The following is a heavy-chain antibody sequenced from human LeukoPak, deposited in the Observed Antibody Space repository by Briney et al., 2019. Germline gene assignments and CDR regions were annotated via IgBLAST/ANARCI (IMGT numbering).Heavy chain of an antibody. V-gene: IGHV1-18*01. D-gene: IGHD3-10*01. CDR2: ISGYNGNT. Sequence: GASVKVSRKASGYTFTSYDISWVRQAPGQGLEWMGWISGYNGNTNYAQKLQGRVTMTTDTSTSTAYMELRSLRSDDTAVYYCARVLDPYYYGSGSYPSGYWGQGTLVTVSS. J-gene: IGHJ4*02. CDR1: GYTFTSYD. CDR3: ARVLDPYYYGSGSYPSGY.